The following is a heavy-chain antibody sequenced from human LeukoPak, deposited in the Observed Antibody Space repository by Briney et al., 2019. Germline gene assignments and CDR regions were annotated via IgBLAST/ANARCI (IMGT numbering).Heavy chain of an antibody. J-gene: IGHJ4*02. CDR1: GGSISSYY. D-gene: IGHD6-19*01. V-gene: IGHV4-4*07. CDR2: IQTSGST. Sequence: RTSETLSLTCTVSGGSISSYYWSGIRQPAGRGLEWIGRIQTSGSTNYNPSLKSRVTMSVDTSKNKFSLKVNSVTAADTAVYYCARVGSGWSFDYWGQGTLVTVSS. CDR3: ARVGSGWSFDY.